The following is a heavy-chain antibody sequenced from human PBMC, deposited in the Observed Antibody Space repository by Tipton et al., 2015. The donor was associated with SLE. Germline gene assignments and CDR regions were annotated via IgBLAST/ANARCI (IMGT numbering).Heavy chain of an antibody. CDR2: IYATGNT. J-gene: IGHJ4*02. Sequence: LRLSCTVSGGSISRRSYDWGWIRQPPGKGLEWIGSIYATGNTYYNPSLKSRVTIAGDTSRNQFSLKLTSVTAADTAVSYCVGWGSSGDYYGVDYWGQGTLVTVSS. D-gene: IGHD5-12*01. CDR3: VGWGSSGDYYGVDY. V-gene: IGHV4-39*01. CDR1: GGSISRRSYD.